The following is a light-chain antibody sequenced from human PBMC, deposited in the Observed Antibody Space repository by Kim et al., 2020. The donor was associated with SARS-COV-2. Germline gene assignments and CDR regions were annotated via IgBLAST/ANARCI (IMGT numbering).Light chain of an antibody. CDR3: QQYDSPPYT. CDR2: DAS. Sequence: EIVLTQSPGTLSLSPGERATLSCRASQSVRSNYLAWLQQKPGRAPTLLIYDASNRATGIPDRFSGSGSGTDFTLTISRLEPGDFAVYYCQQYDSPPYTFGQGTKLEI. V-gene: IGKV3-20*01. CDR1: QSVRSNY. J-gene: IGKJ2*01.